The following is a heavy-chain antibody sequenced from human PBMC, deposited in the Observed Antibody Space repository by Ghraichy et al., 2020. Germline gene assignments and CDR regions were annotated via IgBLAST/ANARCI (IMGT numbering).Heavy chain of an antibody. CDR1: GFTFSGSA. V-gene: IGHV3-73*01. D-gene: IGHD1-26*01. J-gene: IGHJ2*01. CDR3: TSVMGATKRTVYWYFDL. CDR2: IRSKANSYAT. Sequence: GGSLRLSCAASGFTFSGSAMHWVRQASGKGLEWVGRIRSKANSYATAYAASVKGRFTISRDDSKNTAYLQMNSLKTEDTAVYYCTSVMGATKRTVYWYFDLWGRGTLVTVSS.